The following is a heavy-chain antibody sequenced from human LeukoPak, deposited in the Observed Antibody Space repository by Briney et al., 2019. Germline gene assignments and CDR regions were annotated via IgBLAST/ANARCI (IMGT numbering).Heavy chain of an antibody. CDR3: ARDPFRSSFDS. CDR2: IYVSGAT. CDR1: GGSINNYY. Sequence: SETLSLTCTVSGGSINNYYWNWIRQPAGKELEWIGRIYVSGATNYNPSLKSRVTMSVDTSKNQFSLKMSSVTAADTAVYYCARDPFRSSFDSWGQGTLVTVSS. D-gene: IGHD1-26*01. J-gene: IGHJ4*02. V-gene: IGHV4-4*07.